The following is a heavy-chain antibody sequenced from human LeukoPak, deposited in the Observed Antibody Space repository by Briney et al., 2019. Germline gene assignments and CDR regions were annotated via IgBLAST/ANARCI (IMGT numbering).Heavy chain of an antibody. CDR2: ISSSSSTI. V-gene: IGHV3-48*04. J-gene: IGHJ4*02. Sequence: GGSLRPSCAASGFTFSSYSMNWVRQAPGKGLEWVSYISSSSSTIYYADSVKGRFTISRDNAKNSLYLQMNSLRAEDTAVYYCARDYRSFDYWGQGTLVTVSS. CDR1: GFTFSSYS. CDR3: ARDYRSFDY.